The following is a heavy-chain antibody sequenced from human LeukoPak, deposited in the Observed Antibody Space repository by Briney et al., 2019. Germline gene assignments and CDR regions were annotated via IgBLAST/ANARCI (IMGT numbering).Heavy chain of an antibody. J-gene: IGHJ1*01. CDR1: GFTFSSYS. CDR2: ISSSSSYI. Sequence: AGGSLRLSCAASGFTFSSYSMNWVRQAPGKGLEWVSSISSSSSYIYYADSVKGRFTISRDNAKNSLYLQMNSLRAEDTAVYYCARDGSARVVVAATSGPHWGQGTLVTVSS. D-gene: IGHD2-15*01. CDR3: ARDGSARVVVAATSGPH. V-gene: IGHV3-21*01.